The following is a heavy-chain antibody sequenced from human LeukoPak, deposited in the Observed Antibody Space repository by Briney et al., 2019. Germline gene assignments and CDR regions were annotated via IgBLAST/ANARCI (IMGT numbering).Heavy chain of an antibody. D-gene: IGHD6-19*01. Sequence: SVKVSCKASGGTFSSYAISWVRQAPGQGLEWMGGIIPIFGTANYAQKFQGRVTITADESTSTAYMELSSLRSEDTAVYYCASDSSGWYQKIYYYYGMDVWGQGTTVTVSS. J-gene: IGHJ6*02. V-gene: IGHV1-69*13. CDR3: ASDSSGWYQKIYYYYGMDV. CDR2: IIPIFGTA. CDR1: GGTFSSYA.